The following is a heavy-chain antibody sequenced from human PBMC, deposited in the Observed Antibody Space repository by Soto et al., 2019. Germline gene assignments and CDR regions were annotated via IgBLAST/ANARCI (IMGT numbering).Heavy chain of an antibody. D-gene: IGHD5-18*01. CDR2: IIPIFGTA. CDR3: ARDSNGNGPGSGYSYGYVAY. Sequence: QVQLVQSGAEVKKPGSSVKVSCKASGGTFSSYAISWVRQAPGQGLEWMGGIIPIFGTANYAQKFQGRVTITADESTSTAYMELSSLRSEDTVVYYCARDSNGNGPGSGYSYGYVAYWGQGTLVTVSS. J-gene: IGHJ4*02. CDR1: GGTFSSYA. V-gene: IGHV1-69*01.